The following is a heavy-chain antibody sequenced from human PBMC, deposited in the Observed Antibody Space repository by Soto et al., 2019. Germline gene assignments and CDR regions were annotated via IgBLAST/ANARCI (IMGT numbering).Heavy chain of an antibody. CDR2: ISAYNGNT. V-gene: IGHV1-18*01. CDR1: GYTCTSYG. CDR3: AREPDGYSHAFDS. Sequence: ASVKVSCKASGYTCTSYGISWVRQAPGQGLEWMGWISAYNGNTNYARKLQGRVTMTTDTSTSTAYMGLRSRRSDDTAVYYCAREPDGYSHAFDSCGQGTVVSVSS. D-gene: IGHD5-18*01. J-gene: IGHJ4*02.